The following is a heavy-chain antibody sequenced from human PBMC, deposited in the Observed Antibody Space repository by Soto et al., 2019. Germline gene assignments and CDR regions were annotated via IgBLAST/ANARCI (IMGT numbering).Heavy chain of an antibody. CDR1: GFTFSSYA. D-gene: IGHD3-22*01. CDR3: AKDHYYDGSGAFDV. J-gene: IGHJ3*01. CDR2: ISGSGAET. Sequence: GESLRLSCGASGFTFSSYAMRWVRQAPGKGLEWVSGISGSGAETYYADSVKGRFTISRDNSKNMLYLQMNSLRAEDTAVYYCAKDHYYDGSGAFDVWGQGTLVTV. V-gene: IGHV3-23*01.